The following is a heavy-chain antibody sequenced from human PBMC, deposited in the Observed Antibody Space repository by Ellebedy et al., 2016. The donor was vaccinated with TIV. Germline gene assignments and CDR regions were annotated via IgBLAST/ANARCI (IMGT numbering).Heavy chain of an antibody. V-gene: IGHV1-8*01. Sequence: AASVKVSCKTSGYTFGSFDIVWVRQATGQGREGMGWMNPNSANTGYAEKFRGRITMTRDTSIDTAYMELISLRSEDTAVYYCARGKRTCLWSDYWGQGTLVTVSS. CDR2: MNPNSANT. J-gene: IGHJ4*02. CDR3: ARGKRTCLWSDY. CDR1: GYTFGSFD. D-gene: IGHD2-2*01.